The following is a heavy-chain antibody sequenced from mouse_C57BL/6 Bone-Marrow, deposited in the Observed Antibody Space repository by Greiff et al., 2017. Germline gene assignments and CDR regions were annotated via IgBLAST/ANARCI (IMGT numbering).Heavy chain of an antibody. D-gene: IGHD2-3*01. CDR3: ARKWDGYYPACFAY. V-gene: IGHV1-47*01. CDR2: FHPYNDDT. CDR1: GYTFTTYP. J-gene: IGHJ3*01. Sequence: VKVVESGAELVKPGASVKMSCKASGYTFTTYPIEWMKQNHGKSLEWIGNFHPYNDDTKYNEKFKGKATLTVEKSSSTVYLELSRLTSDDSAVYYCARKWDGYYPACFAYWGQGTLVTVSA.